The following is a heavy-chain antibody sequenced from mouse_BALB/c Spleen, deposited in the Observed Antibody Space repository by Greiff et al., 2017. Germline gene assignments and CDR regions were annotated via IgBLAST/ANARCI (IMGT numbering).Heavy chain of an antibody. CDR2: ISSGGSYT. CDR1: GFTFSSYA. V-gene: IGHV5-9-4*01. CDR3: ARKGITTATPWFAY. J-gene: IGHJ3*01. Sequence: EVQGVESGGGLVKPGGSLKLSCAASGFTFSSYAMSWVRQSPEKRLEWVAEISSGGSYTYYPDTVTGRFTISRDNAKNTLYLEMSSLRSEDTAMYYCARKGITTATPWFAYWGQGTLVTVSA. D-gene: IGHD1-2*01.